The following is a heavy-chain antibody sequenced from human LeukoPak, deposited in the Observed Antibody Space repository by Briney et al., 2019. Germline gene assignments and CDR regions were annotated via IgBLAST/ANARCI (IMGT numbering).Heavy chain of an antibody. CDR3: AKDGREWPRSLDY. D-gene: IGHD5-12*01. Sequence: GGSLRLSCAASGFTFSSYAMSWVRQAPGKGLEWASGISGSGGSTYYADSVKGRFTISRDNSKNTLYLQMNSLRAEDTAVYYCAKDGREWPRSLDYWGQGTLVTVSS. CDR2: ISGSGGST. V-gene: IGHV3-23*01. CDR1: GFTFSSYA. J-gene: IGHJ4*02.